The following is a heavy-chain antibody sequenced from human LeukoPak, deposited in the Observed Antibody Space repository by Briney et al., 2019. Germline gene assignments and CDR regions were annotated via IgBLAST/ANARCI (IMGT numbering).Heavy chain of an antibody. CDR1: GFISSTYW. D-gene: IGHD6-19*01. J-gene: IGHJ4*02. CDR3: ARDPAVAGADY. V-gene: IGHV3-74*01. Sequence: GGSLRLSCAASGFISSTYWMNWVRQAPGEGLVWVSRINSDGSDINYADSVEGRFTITRDNAKNTLYLQMNSLRAEDTAVYYCARDPAVAGADYWGQGTLVTVSS. CDR2: INSDGSDI.